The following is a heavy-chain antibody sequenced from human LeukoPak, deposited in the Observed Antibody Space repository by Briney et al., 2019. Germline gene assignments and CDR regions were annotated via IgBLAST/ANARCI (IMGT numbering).Heavy chain of an antibody. CDR3: ARDRTGRNTAQDDY. V-gene: IGHV4-38-2*02. CDR1: GYSISSGYY. Sequence: SETLSLTCSVSGYSISSGYYWGWIRQPPGRGLEWIGSIYYTGGTLYNPSLKSRASMSVDTSTNQFSLKLTSVTAADTAVYYCARDRTGRNTAQDDYWGQGTLVTVSS. D-gene: IGHD5-18*01. CDR2: IYYTGGT. J-gene: IGHJ4*02.